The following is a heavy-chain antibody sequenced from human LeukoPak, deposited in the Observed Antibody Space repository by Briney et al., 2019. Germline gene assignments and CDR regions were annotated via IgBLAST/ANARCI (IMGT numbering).Heavy chain of an antibody. CDR3: ARRVGATLPHDAFDI. Sequence: NPSETLSLTCAVYGGSFSSYYWSWIRQPPGKGLEWIGYIYYSGSTNYNPSLKSRVTISVDTSKNQFSLKLSSVTAADTAVYYCARRVGATLPHDAFDIWGQGTMVTVSS. CDR1: GGSFSSYY. D-gene: IGHD1-26*01. J-gene: IGHJ3*02. CDR2: IYYSGST. V-gene: IGHV4-59*01.